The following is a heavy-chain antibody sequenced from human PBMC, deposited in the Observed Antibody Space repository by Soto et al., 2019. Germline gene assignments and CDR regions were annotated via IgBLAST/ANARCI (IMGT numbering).Heavy chain of an antibody. CDR2: INHSGST. CDR3: ARSRAAAGRRYFQH. J-gene: IGHJ1*01. D-gene: IGHD6-13*01. CDR1: GGSFRGYY. V-gene: IGHV4-34*01. Sequence: SETLSLTCAVYGGSFRGYYWGWIRQPPGKGLEWIREINHSGSTNYNPSLKSRVTISVDTSKNQFSLKLSSVTASDTAVYYCARSRAAAGRRYFQHWGQGTLVT.